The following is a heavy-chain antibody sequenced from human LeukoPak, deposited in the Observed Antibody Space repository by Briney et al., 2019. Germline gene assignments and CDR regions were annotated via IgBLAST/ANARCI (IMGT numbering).Heavy chain of an antibody. CDR3: AGLERGYSGYDYSFDY. CDR2: FDLEDGET. D-gene: IGHD5-12*01. CDR1: RYTPSELS. V-gene: IGHV1-24*01. J-gene: IGHJ4*02. Sequence: ASVKVSCKVSRYTPSELSMHWVRQAPGKGVEGMGGFDLEDGETIYAQKFQGRVTMIEDTSTDTAYLELSSLRSEDTAVFYCAGLERGYSGYDYSFDYWGQGTLVTVSS.